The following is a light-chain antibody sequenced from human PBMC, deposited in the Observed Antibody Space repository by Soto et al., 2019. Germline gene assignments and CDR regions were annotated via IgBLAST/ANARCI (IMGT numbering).Light chain of an antibody. CDR2: DVS. J-gene: IGLJ1*01. CDR3: CSYTTSNTRQIV. Sequence: QSVLTQPASVSGSPGQSITISCTGTSSDVCGYNYVSWYQQHPGKAPKFMIYDVSNRPSGVSNRFSGSKSGNTASLTISGLQAEDEAGYYCCSYTTSNTRQIVFGTGTKVTVL. V-gene: IGLV2-14*01. CDR1: SSDVCGYNY.